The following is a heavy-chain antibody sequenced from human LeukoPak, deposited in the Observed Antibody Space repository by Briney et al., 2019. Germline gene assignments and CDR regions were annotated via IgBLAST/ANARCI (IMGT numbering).Heavy chain of an antibody. CDR1: GGSFSSYY. CDR3: ATGDGYNSFDC. D-gene: IGHD5-24*01. J-gene: IGHJ4*02. Sequence: SETLSLTCTVSGGSFSSYYWSWIRQPAGKGLEWIGRIYTSGSTNYNSSLKSRVTMSVGTSKNQVSLKLSSVTAADTAVYYCATGDGYNSFDCWGQGTLVTVSS. CDR2: IYTSGST. V-gene: IGHV4-4*07.